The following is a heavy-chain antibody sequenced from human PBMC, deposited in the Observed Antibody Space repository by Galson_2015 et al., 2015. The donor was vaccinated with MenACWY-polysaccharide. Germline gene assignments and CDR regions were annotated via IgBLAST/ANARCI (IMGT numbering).Heavy chain of an antibody. J-gene: IGHJ4*02. CDR1: GFTLSNYW. Sequence: SLRLSCAASGFTLSNYWMHWVRQAPGKGLVWVSRISSDGSRKTYADSVKGRFTISRDNAKNTLSLQMNSLRAEDTAVYYCARGSGPGTTVTLCDDWGQGSLVTVSS. D-gene: IGHD4-17*01. V-gene: IGHV3-74*01. CDR2: ISSDGSRK. CDR3: ARGSGPGTTVTLCDD.